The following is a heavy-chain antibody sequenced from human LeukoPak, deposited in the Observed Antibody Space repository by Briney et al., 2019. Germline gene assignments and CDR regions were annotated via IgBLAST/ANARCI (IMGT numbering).Heavy chain of an antibody. J-gene: IGHJ4*02. D-gene: IGHD4-17*01. Sequence: PGGSLRLSCAASGFTFSSYWMSWVRQAPGKGLEWVANIKQDGSEKYYVDSVKGRFTISRDNAKNTLYLQMNSLRAEDTAVYYCARDRYTVTTRGLAYWGQGTLVTVSS. CDR1: GFTFSSYW. CDR2: IKQDGSEK. V-gene: IGHV3-7*01. CDR3: ARDRYTVTTRGLAY.